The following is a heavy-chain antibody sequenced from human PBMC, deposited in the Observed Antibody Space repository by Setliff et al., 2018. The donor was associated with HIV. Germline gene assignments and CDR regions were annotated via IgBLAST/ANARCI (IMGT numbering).Heavy chain of an antibody. V-gene: IGHV3-7*01. CDR2: IKQDGSEK. CDR3: ARGYGSVDY. CDR1: GFTFNSYW. D-gene: IGHD3-16*01. J-gene: IGHJ4*02. Sequence: GSLRLSCAASGFTFNSYWMSWVRQAPGKGLEWVANIKQDGSEKYHVDSVKGRFTISRDNAKNSLYLQMNSLRAEDTAVYYCARGYGSVDYWGQGTLVTVSS.